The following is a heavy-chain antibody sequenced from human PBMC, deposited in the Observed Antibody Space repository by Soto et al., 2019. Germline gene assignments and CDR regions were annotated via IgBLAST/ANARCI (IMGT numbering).Heavy chain of an antibody. CDR1: GASISSDAYS. J-gene: IGHJ5*02. CDR2: IYRSGSA. D-gene: IGHD3-22*01. V-gene: IGHV4-30-2*01. CDR3: AREVPITTGDWFDP. Sequence: PSETLSLTCAVSGASISSDAYSWSWIRQPPGGGLEWIGFIYRSGSAHYNPSLKSRVTFSMDRPQNHFSLTLTSVTAADTAVYFCAREVPITTGDWFDPWGQGILVTVSS.